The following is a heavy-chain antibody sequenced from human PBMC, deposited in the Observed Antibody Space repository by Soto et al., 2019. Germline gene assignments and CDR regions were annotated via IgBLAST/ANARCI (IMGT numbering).Heavy chain of an antibody. CDR3: ARGHYYGSGSYYNRGWFDP. CDR1: GAIVTSCENY. D-gene: IGHD3-10*01. Sequence: SETLSLTCSVSGAIVTSCENYWIWVRQPPGKGLEWVFYIYYIGGTYYNPSLKSRVTISVDTSKNQFSLKLSSVTAADTAVYYCARGHYYGSGSYYNRGWFDPWGQGTLVTVSS. J-gene: IGHJ5*02. CDR2: IYYIGGT. V-gene: IGHV4-61*08.